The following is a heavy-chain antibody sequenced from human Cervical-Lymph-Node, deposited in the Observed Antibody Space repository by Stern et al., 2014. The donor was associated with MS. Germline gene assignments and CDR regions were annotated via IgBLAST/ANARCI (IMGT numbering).Heavy chain of an antibody. CDR2: ISSSGSTI. Sequence: QVQLVQSGGGLVKPGGSLRLSCAASGFTFSDYYMSWIRQAPGKGLEGVSYISSSGSTIYYADSVKGRFTISRDKPKNHLHLPMHSRRAEDTAVYSCARGAYYYVSGTADAFDIWGQGTMVTVSS. D-gene: IGHD3-10*01. CDR1: GFTFSDYY. V-gene: IGHV3-11*01. J-gene: IGHJ3*02. CDR3: ARGAYYYVSGTADAFDI.